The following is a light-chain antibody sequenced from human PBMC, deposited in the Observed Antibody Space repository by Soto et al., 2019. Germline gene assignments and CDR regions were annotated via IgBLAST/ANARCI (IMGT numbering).Light chain of an antibody. CDR3: LLSHGRAGV. CDR2: DTS. CDR1: TGAVTGGHY. Sequence: QAVVTQEPSLPVSPGGTVTLTCGSNTGAVTGGHYPYGFQRKPGQAPMPLVSDTSHKHAWTTARFSGSLLGGKAALTLSGAQPEDEAEDYCLLSHGRAGVVGGGTQPTVL. J-gene: IGLJ3*02. V-gene: IGLV7-46*01.